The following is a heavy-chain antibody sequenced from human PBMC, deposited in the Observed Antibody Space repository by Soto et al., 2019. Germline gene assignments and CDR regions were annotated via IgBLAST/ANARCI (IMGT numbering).Heavy chain of an antibody. V-gene: IGHV4-34*01. CDR1: GGSFSGYY. CDR3: AGTAPNLSIAAAGRSYHS. D-gene: IGHD6-13*01. CDR2: INHSGST. Sequence: SETLSLTCAVYGGSFSGYYWSWIRQPPGKGLEWIGEINHSGSTNYNPSLKSRVTISVDTSKNQFSLKLSSVTAADTAVYYCAGTAPNLSIAAAGRSYHSWGQGTLVTVSS. J-gene: IGHJ4*02.